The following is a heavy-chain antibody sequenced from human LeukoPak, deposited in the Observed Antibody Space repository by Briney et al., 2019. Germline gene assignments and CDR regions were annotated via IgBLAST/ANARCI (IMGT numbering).Heavy chain of an antibody. V-gene: IGHV3-30-3*01. CDR1: GFTFSSYA. CDR3: ARDIYDSSGSHY. J-gene: IGHJ4*02. D-gene: IGHD3-22*01. CDR2: ISYDGSNK. Sequence: PGGSLRLSCAASGFTFSSYAMHWVRQAPGKGLEWVAVISYDGSNKYYADSVKGRFTISRDNSKNTLYLQMNSLRAEDTAVYYCARDIYDSSGSHYWGQGTLVTVSS.